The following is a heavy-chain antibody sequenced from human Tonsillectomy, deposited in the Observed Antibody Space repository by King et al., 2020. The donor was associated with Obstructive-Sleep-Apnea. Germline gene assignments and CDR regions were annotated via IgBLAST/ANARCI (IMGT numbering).Heavy chain of an antibody. J-gene: IGHJ5*02. D-gene: IGHD3/OR15-3a*01. CDR2: ISGSSTTI. V-gene: IGHV3-48*04. CDR1: TFTFSDFG. Sequence: VQLVESGGGLVQPGGSLRLSCAASTFTFSDFGMNWVRQAPGKGLEWVSYISGSSTTIHYADSVKGRFTISRDNAKSSLYLQMNSLRAEDTAVYYCVRGAMDWDNWFDPWGQGTRVTVSS. CDR3: VRGAMDWDNWFDP.